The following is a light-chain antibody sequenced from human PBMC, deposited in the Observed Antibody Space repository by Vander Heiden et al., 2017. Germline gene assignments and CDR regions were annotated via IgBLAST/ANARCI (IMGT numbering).Light chain of an antibody. Sequence: EIQMTQSPSSLSASVGDRVTITCRASQSISSYLNWYQQKLGKAPKLLIYAASSLQSGVPSRFSGSGTGTVVALTISSLQPEDFATYYCQQSYSTPWTFGQGTKVEIK. CDR1: QSISSY. CDR3: QQSYSTPWT. J-gene: IGKJ1*01. CDR2: AAS. V-gene: IGKV1-39*01.